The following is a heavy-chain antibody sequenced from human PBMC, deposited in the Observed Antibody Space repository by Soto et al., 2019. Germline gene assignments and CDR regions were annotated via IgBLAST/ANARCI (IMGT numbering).Heavy chain of an antibody. CDR2: IYTSGST. D-gene: IGHD4-17*01. CDR1: GGSISSYY. V-gene: IGHV4-4*07. J-gene: IGHJ4*02. CDR3: ARGLSNDYGHSYYFDY. Sequence: SETLSLTCTVSGGSISSYYWSWIRQPAGKGLEWIGRIYTSGSTNYNPSLKSRVTMSVDTSKNQFSLKLSSVTAADTAVYYCARGLSNDYGHSYYFDYWGQGTLVTVSS.